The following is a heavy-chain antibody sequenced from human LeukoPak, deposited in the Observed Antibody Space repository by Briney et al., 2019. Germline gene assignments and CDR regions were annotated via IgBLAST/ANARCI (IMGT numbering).Heavy chain of an antibody. Sequence: PSETVSLTCTVSGGSISSYYWSWIRQPPGKGLEWIGYIYYSGSTNYNPSLKSRVTISVDTSKNQFSLKLSSVTAADTAVYYCARDRYYYDSSGWNWFDPWGQGTLVTVSS. CDR3: ARDRYYYDSSGWNWFDP. D-gene: IGHD3-22*01. J-gene: IGHJ5*02. CDR2: IYYSGST. CDR1: GGSISSYY. V-gene: IGHV4-59*01.